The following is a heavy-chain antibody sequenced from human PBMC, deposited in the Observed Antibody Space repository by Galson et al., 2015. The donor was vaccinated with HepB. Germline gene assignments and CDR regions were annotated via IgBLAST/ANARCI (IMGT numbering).Heavy chain of an antibody. CDR1: GGTFSSYT. CDR2: IIPILGIA. D-gene: IGHD6-13*01. J-gene: IGHJ6*02. V-gene: IGHV1-69*02. CDR3: ARKGIAAAAQGGYYYYYGMDV. Sequence: SVKVSCKASGGTFSSYTISWVRQAPGQGLEWMGRIIPILGIANYAQKFQGRVTITADKSTSTAYMELSSLRSEDTAVYYCARKGIAAAAQGGYYYYYGMDVWGQGTTVTVSS.